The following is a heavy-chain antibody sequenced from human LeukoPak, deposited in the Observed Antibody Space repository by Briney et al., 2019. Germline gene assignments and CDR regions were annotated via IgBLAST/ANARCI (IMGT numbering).Heavy chain of an antibody. J-gene: IGHJ6*03. CDR3: ARVTENYYDSSPESYYYYMDV. D-gene: IGHD3-22*01. CDR2: IYYSGST. CDR1: GGSISSYY. V-gene: IGHV4-59*01. Sequence: PSETLSLTCTVSGGSISSYYWSWIRQPPGKGLEWIGYIYYSGSTNYNPSLKSRVTISVDTSKNQFSLKLSSVTAADTAVYYCARVTENYYDSSPESYYYYMDVWGKGTTVTISS.